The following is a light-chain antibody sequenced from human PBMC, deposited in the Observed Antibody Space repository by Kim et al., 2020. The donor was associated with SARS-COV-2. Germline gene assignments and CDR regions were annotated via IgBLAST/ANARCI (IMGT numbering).Light chain of an antibody. CDR3: QQYNSPTWT. V-gene: IGKV1-5*03. CDR2: KAS. Sequence: ESVGGRVTITYRASQSMSSWLAWYQQEPGKAPKLLIYKASSLESGVPSRFSGSGSGTEFTLTISSLQPDDFATNYCQQYNSPTWTFGQGTKVGIK. J-gene: IGKJ1*01. CDR1: QSMSSW.